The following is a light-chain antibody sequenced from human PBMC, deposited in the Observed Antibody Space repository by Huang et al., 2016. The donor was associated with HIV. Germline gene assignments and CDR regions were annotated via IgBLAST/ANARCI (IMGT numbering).Light chain of an antibody. J-gene: IGKJ2*01. CDR2: GAS. Sequence: ETVMTQSPATLSVSPGERATLSCRASQSVSSNLAWYQQKPGQAPRLLIYGASTRATGIPARFSGSGSVTEFTLTISSLQSEDFAVYYCHQYNNWPYTFGQGTKLEIK. CDR1: QSVSSN. V-gene: IGKV3-15*01. CDR3: HQYNNWPYT.